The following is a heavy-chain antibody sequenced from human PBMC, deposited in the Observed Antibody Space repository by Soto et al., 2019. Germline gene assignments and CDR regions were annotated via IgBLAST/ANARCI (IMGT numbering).Heavy chain of an antibody. CDR1: GFTFSSYG. V-gene: IGHV3-30*18. D-gene: IGHD6-13*01. CDR2: ISYDGSNK. J-gene: IGHJ4*02. CDR3: AKDLKQQLVQALFDY. Sequence: GGSLRLSCAASGFTFSSYGMHWVRQAPGKGLEWVAVISYDGSNKYYADSVKGRFTISRDNSKNTLYLQMNSLRAEDTAVYYCAKDLKQQLVQALFDYWGQGTLVTVSS.